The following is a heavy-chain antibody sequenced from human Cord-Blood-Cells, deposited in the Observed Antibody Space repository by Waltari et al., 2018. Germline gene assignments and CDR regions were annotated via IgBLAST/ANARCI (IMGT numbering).Heavy chain of an antibody. CDR3: AGSVRSYDAFDI. Sequence: QVQLQQWGAGLLKPSETLSPTCAVYGGSFSGYYWRWLRQPPGKGLEWIGESNHSGSTNYNPSLKSRVTISVDTAKNQFSLKLSSVTAADTAVYYCAGSVRSYDAFDIWGQGTMVTISS. D-gene: IGHD1-26*01. CDR2: SNHSGST. V-gene: IGHV4-34*01. J-gene: IGHJ3*02. CDR1: GGSFSGYY.